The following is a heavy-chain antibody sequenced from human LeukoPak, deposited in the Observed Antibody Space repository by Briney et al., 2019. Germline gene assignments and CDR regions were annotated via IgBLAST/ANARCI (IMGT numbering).Heavy chain of an antibody. CDR3: ARVSGTTAMVADY. CDR1: GFTFSSYG. Sequence: GGSLRLSCAASGFTFSSYGMHWVRQAPGKGLEWVAVIWYDGSNKYYADSVKGRFTISRDNPKNTLYLQMNSLRAEDTAVYYCARVSGTTAMVADYWGQGTLVTVSS. D-gene: IGHD5-18*01. CDR2: IWYDGSNK. J-gene: IGHJ4*02. V-gene: IGHV3-33*01.